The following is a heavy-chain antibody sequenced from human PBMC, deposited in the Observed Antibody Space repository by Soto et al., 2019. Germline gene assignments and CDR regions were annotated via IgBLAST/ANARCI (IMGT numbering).Heavy chain of an antibody. J-gene: IGHJ4*02. Sequence: ASVKVSCKSSEYTFTDYYIHWVRQAPGQGLEWMGLINPSGGSTSYAQKFQGRVTMTRDTSTSTVYMELSSLRSEDTAVYYCAKLGSSSWSPHYYFDYWGQGTLVTVSS. D-gene: IGHD2-2*01. CDR3: AKLGSSSWSPHYYFDY. V-gene: IGHV1-46*01. CDR1: EYTFTDYY. CDR2: INPSGGST.